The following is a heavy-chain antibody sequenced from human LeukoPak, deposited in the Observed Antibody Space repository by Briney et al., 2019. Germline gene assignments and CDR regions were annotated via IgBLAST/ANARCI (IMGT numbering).Heavy chain of an antibody. Sequence: GGSLRLSCAASGFTFSSYWMHWVRQAPGKGLVWVSRINSDGSSITYADSVKGRFTISRDNSKNTLYLQMNSLRAEDTAVYYCAKASVAGTRGWFDPWGQGTLVTVSS. J-gene: IGHJ5*02. CDR2: INSDGSSI. V-gene: IGHV3-74*03. D-gene: IGHD6-19*01. CDR1: GFTFSSYW. CDR3: AKASVAGTRGWFDP.